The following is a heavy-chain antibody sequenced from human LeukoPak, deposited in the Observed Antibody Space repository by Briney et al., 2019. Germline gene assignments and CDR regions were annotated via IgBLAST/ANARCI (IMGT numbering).Heavy chain of an antibody. CDR3: ATYSSLNRREFQY. Sequence: PGGSLRLSCAASGFTFDDYAMHWVRQAPGKGLEWVSLISWDGGSTYYGDSVKGRFTISRDNSKNSLYLQMNSLRAEDTAVYYCATYSSLNRREFQYWGEGTLLTVSS. CDR2: ISWDGGST. D-gene: IGHD3-22*01. V-gene: IGHV3-43D*03. J-gene: IGHJ1*01. CDR1: GFTFDDYA.